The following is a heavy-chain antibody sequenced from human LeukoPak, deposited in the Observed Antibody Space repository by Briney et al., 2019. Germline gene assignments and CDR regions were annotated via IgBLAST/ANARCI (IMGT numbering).Heavy chain of an antibody. V-gene: IGHV4-39*07. CDR2: ISYTGTT. Sequence: SETLSLTCTVSGGSIGSSAYSWGWIRQPPGKGLEWIGSISYTGTTYYNPSLKSRVTISVDTSKNQFSLKLSSVTAADTAVYYCARGVNYDILTGYYYYYYMDVWGKGTTVTISS. J-gene: IGHJ6*03. CDR3: ARGVNYDILTGYYYYYYMDV. CDR1: GGSIGSSAYS. D-gene: IGHD3-9*01.